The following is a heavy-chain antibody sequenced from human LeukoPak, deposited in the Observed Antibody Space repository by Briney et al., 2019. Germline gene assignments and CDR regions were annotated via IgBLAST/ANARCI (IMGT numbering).Heavy chain of an antibody. CDR3: ARHQEVGATLSAFDI. CDR2: IIPIFGTA. CDR1: GGTFSSYA. V-gene: IGHV1-69*05. D-gene: IGHD1-26*01. Sequence: SVKVSCKAFGGTFSSYAISWVRQAPGQGLEWMGRIIPIFGTANYAQKFQGRVTITTDESTSTAYMELSSLRSEDTAVYYCARHQEVGATLSAFDIWGQGTMVTVSS. J-gene: IGHJ3*02.